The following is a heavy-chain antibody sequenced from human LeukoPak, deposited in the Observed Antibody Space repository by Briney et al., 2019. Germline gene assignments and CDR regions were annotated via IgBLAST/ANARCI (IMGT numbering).Heavy chain of an antibody. CDR2: ISGNGGST. J-gene: IGHJ4*02. Sequence: QPGGSLRLSCATSQFNFNKFGMTWVRQAPGKGLEWVSSISGNGGSTQYADSVQGRFAISRDNSKNTLYLQMNSLRAEDTAVYYCAKERDYYYDSSGYFDYWGQGTLVTVSS. D-gene: IGHD3-22*01. V-gene: IGHV3-23*01. CDR1: QFNFNKFG. CDR3: AKERDYYYDSSGYFDY.